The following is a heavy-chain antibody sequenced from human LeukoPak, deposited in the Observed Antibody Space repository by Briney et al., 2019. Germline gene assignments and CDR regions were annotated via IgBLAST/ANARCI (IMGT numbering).Heavy chain of an antibody. D-gene: IGHD6-13*01. CDR3: AKRIAGSATGVWWYLDL. CDR1: GFTFSGHW. Sequence: GGSLRLSCAASGFTFSGHWMTWVRQAPGKGLMYISRNNGDGSTTNYADVVKGRFTVSRDNSENTLYLQMNSLRAEDTAMYYCAKRIAGSATGVWWYLDLWGRGTLVTVSS. CDR2: NNGDGSTT. J-gene: IGHJ2*01. V-gene: IGHV3-74*01.